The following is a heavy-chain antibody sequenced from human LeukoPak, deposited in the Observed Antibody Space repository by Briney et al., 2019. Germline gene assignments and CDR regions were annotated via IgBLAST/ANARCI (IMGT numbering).Heavy chain of an antibody. CDR3: ARWRDCSSISCYYYYYGMDV. CDR1: GYTFTSYG. D-gene: IGHD2-2*01. Sequence: GASVKVSCKASGYTFTSYGISWVRQAPGQGLEWMGWISAYNGNTNYAQKLQGRVTITTDTSTSTAYMALRSLRSDDTAVYYCARWRDCSSISCYYYYYGMDVWGQGTTVTVSS. CDR2: ISAYNGNT. V-gene: IGHV1-18*01. J-gene: IGHJ6*02.